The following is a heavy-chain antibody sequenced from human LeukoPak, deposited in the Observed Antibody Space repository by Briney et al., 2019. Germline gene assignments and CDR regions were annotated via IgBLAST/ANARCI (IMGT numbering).Heavy chain of an antibody. V-gene: IGHV1-46*01. D-gene: IGHD2-2*01. CDR3: ARGIVVVPAAMPEVPALTQHYYYYYMDV. J-gene: IGHJ6*03. CDR1: GYRFTTYY. Sequence: ASVKVSCKVSGYRFTTYYMHWVRQAPGQGLEWMGIITPHSGATTYAQSFQGRVTMTRDMSTGTVYLELSSLRSEDTAVYYCARGIVVVPAAMPEVPALTQHYYYYYMDVWGKGTTVTISS. CDR2: ITPHSGAT.